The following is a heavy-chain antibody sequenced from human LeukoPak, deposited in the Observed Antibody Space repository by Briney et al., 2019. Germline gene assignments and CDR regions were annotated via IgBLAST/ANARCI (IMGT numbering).Heavy chain of an antibody. J-gene: IGHJ3*02. CDR1: GFTFSSYA. D-gene: IGHD3-10*01. CDR2: ISYDGSNK. Sequence: GGSLRLSCAASGFTFSSYAMHWVRQAPGKGLEWVAVISYDGSNKYYADSVKGRFTISRDNSKNTLYLQMNSLRAEDTAVYYCARDPLWFGELSLSAFDIWGQGTMVTVSS. V-gene: IGHV3-30-3*01. CDR3: ARDPLWFGELSLSAFDI.